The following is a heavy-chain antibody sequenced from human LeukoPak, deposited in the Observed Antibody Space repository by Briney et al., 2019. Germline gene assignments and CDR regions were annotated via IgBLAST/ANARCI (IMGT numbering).Heavy chain of an antibody. J-gene: IGHJ4*02. CDR2: IYYSGST. Sequence: SETLSLTCTVSGGSISNYYWSWIRQPPGKGLEWIGYIYYSGSTYYNPSLKSRVTISVDTSKNQFSLKLSSVTAADTAVYYCARSGYPASFDYWGQGTLVTVSS. CDR1: GGSISNYY. CDR3: ARSGYPASFDY. D-gene: IGHD5-12*01. V-gene: IGHV4-59*01.